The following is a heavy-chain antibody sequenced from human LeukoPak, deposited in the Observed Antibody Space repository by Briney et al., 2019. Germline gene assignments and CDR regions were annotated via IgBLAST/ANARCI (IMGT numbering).Heavy chain of an antibody. CDR3: ARTLWFGELPNYYYYYMDV. Sequence: GASVKVSCKASGYIFTSYGVSWVRQAPGQGLEWMGWISAYNGHINYAQILQGRVTMTTDTSTSTAYMELRSLRSDDTAVYYCARTLWFGELPNYYYYYMDVWGKGTTVTVSS. J-gene: IGHJ6*03. V-gene: IGHV1-18*01. CDR1: GYIFTSYG. CDR2: ISAYNGHI. D-gene: IGHD3-10*01.